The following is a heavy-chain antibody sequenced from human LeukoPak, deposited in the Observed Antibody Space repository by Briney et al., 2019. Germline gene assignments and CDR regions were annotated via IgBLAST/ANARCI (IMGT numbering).Heavy chain of an antibody. CDR1: GFTFNSYV. CDR3: ARDYWGSGDY. Sequence: GGSLRLSCSASGFTFNSYVMHWVRQAPGKGLEYVSAISSNGGSTYYADSVKGRFTISRDNSKNTLYLQMSSLRAEDTAVYYCARDYWGSGDYWGQGTLVTVSS. V-gene: IGHV3-64D*09. CDR2: ISSNGGST. J-gene: IGHJ4*02. D-gene: IGHD2-8*02.